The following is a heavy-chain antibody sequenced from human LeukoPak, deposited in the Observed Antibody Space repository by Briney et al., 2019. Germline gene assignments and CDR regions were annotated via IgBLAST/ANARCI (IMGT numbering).Heavy chain of an antibody. CDR2: IWYDGSNK. D-gene: IGHD5-24*01. V-gene: IGHV3-33*06. CDR1: GFTFSSYG. CDR3: AKGRDGYNLEYFQH. J-gene: IGHJ1*01. Sequence: GGSLRLSCAASGFTFSSYGMHWVRQAPGKGLEWVAVIWYDGSNKYYADSVKGRFTISRDNSKNTLYLQMNSLRAEDTAVYYCAKGRDGYNLEYFQHWGQGTLVTVPS.